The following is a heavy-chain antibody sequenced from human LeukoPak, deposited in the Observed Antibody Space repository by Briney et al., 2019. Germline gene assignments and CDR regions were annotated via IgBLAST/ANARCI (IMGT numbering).Heavy chain of an antibody. V-gene: IGHV3-23*01. CDR3: AKVRLVVVAATDNNWFDP. CDR1: GFTFSSYA. J-gene: IGHJ5*02. Sequence: TGGSLRLPCAASGFTFSSYAMSWVRHAPGKGLEWVSAISGSGGSTYYADSVKGRFTISRDNSKNTLYLQMNSLRAEDTAVYYCAKVRLVVVAATDNNWFDPWGQGTLVTVSS. CDR2: ISGSGGST. D-gene: IGHD2-15*01.